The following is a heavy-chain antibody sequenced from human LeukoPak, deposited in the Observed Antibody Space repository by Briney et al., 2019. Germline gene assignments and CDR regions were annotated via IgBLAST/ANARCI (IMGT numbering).Heavy chain of an antibody. J-gene: IGHJ4*02. CDR1: GFTFSSYW. Sequence: GGSLRLSCAASGFTFSSYWMHWVRQAPGKGLVWVSRINSDGCSTSYADSVKGRFTISRDNAKNTLYPQMNSLRAEDTAVYYCARVRRIAAIDYWGQGTLVTVSS. V-gene: IGHV3-74*01. CDR3: ARVRRIAAIDY. CDR2: INSDGCST. D-gene: IGHD6-13*01.